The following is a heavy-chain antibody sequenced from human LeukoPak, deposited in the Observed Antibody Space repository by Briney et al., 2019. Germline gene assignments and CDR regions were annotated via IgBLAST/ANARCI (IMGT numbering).Heavy chain of an antibody. Sequence: SETLSLTCAVYGGPFSGYYWSWIRQPPGKGLEWIGEINHSGSTNYNPSLKSRVTISVDTSKNQFSLKLSSVTAADTAVYYCARSGYWGQGTLVTVSS. CDR1: GGPFSGYY. CDR2: INHSGST. CDR3: ARSGY. J-gene: IGHJ4*02. V-gene: IGHV4-34*01.